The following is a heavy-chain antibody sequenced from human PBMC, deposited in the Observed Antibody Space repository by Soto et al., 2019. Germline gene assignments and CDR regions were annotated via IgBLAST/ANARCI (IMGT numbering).Heavy chain of an antibody. CDR3: ARVGGFGATTIDY. CDR2: IYYSGST. J-gene: IGHJ4*02. V-gene: IGHV4-30-4*01. CDR1: GGSISSGDYY. D-gene: IGHD3-10*01. Sequence: QVQLQESGPGLVKPSQTLSLTCTVSGGSISSGDYYWSWIRQPPGKGLEWIGYIYYSGSTYYIPSHKSRVTISVDTSKTQFSLKLSSVTAADTAVYYCARVGGFGATTIDYWGQGTLVTVSS.